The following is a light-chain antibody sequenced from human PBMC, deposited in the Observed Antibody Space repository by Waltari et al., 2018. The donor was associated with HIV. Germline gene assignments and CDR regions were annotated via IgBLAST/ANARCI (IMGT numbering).Light chain of an antibody. CDR2: AAS. V-gene: IGKV1-27*01. CDR3: QNYNTAPFT. J-gene: IGKJ3*01. Sequence: DIQMTQSPSSLSSSFGAGVTIPCRPSQHIIGYLAWFQQKPGKVPRLLISAASTLESGVPSRFSATGSGTEFTLTISSLQPEDVATYYCQNYNTAPFTFGPGTKVDVK. CDR1: QHIIGY.